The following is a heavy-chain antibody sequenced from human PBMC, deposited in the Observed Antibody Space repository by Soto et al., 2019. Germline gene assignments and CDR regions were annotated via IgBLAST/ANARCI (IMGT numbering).Heavy chain of an antibody. CDR3: ARDFMELLWFGELLTGHYYYYGMDV. CDR1: GYTFTSYY. Sequence: ASVKVSCKASGYTFTSYYMHWVRQAPGQGLEWMGIINPSGGSTSYAQKFQGRVTMTRDTSTSTVYMELSSLRSEDTAVYYCARDFMELLWFGELLTGHYYYYGMDVWGKGTTVTVSS. D-gene: IGHD3-10*01. V-gene: IGHV1-46*01. J-gene: IGHJ6*04. CDR2: INPSGGST.